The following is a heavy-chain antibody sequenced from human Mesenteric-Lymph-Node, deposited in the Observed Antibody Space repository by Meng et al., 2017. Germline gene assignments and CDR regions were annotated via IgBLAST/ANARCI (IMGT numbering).Heavy chain of an antibody. J-gene: IGHJ4*02. CDR2: IKTKTDGGTT. CDR1: EFTFSGAW. Sequence: GESLKISCVASEFTFSGAWMSWVRQAPGKGLEWVGRIKTKTDGGTTDYAAPVKGRFTISRDDSRDTLYLQMNSLKTEDTALYYGTTGGRVGTRWGQGTLVTVSS. D-gene: IGHD1-26*01. V-gene: IGHV3-15*01. CDR3: TTGGRVGTR.